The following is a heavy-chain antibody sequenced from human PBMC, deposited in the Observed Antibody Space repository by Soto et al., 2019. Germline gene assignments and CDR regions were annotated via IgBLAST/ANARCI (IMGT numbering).Heavy chain of an antibody. D-gene: IGHD3-10*01. CDR1: GGSINSSSYY. CDR2: IYYSGST. J-gene: IGHJ3*02. V-gene: IGHV4-39*01. CDR3: AKGGSGSYSNAFDI. Sequence: QLQLQESGPGLVKPSETLSLTCTVSGGSINSSSYYWGWIRQPPGKGLEWIGSIYYSGSTYYNPSLKSRVTISVDTSKNQISLKLSSVTAADTAVYYCAKGGSGSYSNAFDIWGQGTMVTVSS.